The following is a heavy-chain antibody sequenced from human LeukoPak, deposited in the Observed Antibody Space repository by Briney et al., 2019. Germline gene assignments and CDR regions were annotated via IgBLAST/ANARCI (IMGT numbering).Heavy chain of an antibody. CDR2: IHYGGST. Sequence: SETLSLTCTVSGGSISSSNYYWGWIRQPPGKGLEWIGSIHYGGSTYYNPSLKSRVTISVDTSKNQFSLKLSSVTAADTAVYYCARDEGYSSGWYYFDYWGQGTRVTVSS. D-gene: IGHD6-19*01. V-gene: IGHV4-39*07. CDR1: GGSISSSNYY. J-gene: IGHJ4*02. CDR3: ARDEGYSSGWYYFDY.